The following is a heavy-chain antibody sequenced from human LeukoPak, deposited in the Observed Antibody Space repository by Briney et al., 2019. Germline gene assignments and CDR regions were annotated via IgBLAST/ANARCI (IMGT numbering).Heavy chain of an antibody. CDR3: AKVNYDFWSGYYTGAVGGFDY. D-gene: IGHD3-3*01. V-gene: IGHV3-23*01. Sequence: GGSLRLSCTASGFTFSNYAMSWVRQAPGRGLEWVSAISSSGGRTYYADSVKGRFTISRDNSHNPLYLQINHLRAENTAVYYCAKVNYDFWSGYYTGAVGGFDYWGQGTLVTVSS. CDR1: GFTFSNYA. J-gene: IGHJ4*02. CDR2: ISSSGGRT.